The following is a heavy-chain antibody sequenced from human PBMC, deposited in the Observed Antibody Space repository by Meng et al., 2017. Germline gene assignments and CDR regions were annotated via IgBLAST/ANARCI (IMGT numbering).Heavy chain of an antibody. D-gene: IGHD3-10*01. CDR2: IYTSGST. CDR1: GGSISSGGYY. V-gene: IGHV4-61*02. Sequence: SETLSLTCTVSGGSISSGGYYWSWIRQHPGKGLEWIGRIYTSGSTDYNPSLKSRVTMSVDTSKNQFSLKLSSVTAADTAVYYCARAQRITMVRGVIHTINWFDPWGQGTLVTVSS. CDR3: ARAQRITMVRGVIHTINWFDP. J-gene: IGHJ5*02.